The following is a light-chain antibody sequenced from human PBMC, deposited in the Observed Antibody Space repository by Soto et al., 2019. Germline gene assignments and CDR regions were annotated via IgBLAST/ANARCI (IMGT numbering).Light chain of an antibody. CDR1: QSVSSSH. CDR2: GAS. CDR3: QQYGDSPMYT. V-gene: IGKV3-20*01. Sequence: EIVLTQSPGTLSSSPGERATLSCRASQSVSSSHLAWYQQKPGQAPRLLIYGASSRATGIPGRFSGSGSGTDFTLTIGRLEPEDFAVYFCQQYGDSPMYTFGQGTKLEI. J-gene: IGKJ2*01.